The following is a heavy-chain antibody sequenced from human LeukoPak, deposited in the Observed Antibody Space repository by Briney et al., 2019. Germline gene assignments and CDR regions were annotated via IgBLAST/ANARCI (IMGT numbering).Heavy chain of an antibody. J-gene: IGHJ4*02. V-gene: IGHV4-59*13. Sequence: PSETLSLTCTVSGDSISSYYGSWIRQPPGKGLEWIGYLYYSGSNNYSPSLKSRVTISVDMSNHQFSLKQSSVTAADTAVYYCARVRGSAKGDYWGQGTLVTVSS. D-gene: IGHD3-10*01. CDR1: GDSISSYY. CDR3: ARVRGSAKGDY. CDR2: LYYSGSN.